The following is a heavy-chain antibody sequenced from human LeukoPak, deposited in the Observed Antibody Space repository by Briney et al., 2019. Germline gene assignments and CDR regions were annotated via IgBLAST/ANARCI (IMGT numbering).Heavy chain of an antibody. J-gene: IGHJ5*02. CDR2: IHHTGST. CDR3: ARTPTYCGGDCYYFDP. Sequence: PSETLSLTCAVSGGSISSSGYSWSWIRQPPGKGLEWIGYIHHTGSTYYNPSLKSRVTISVDRSKNQFSLKLSSVTAADTAIYFCARTPTYCGGDCYYFDPWGQGILVTVSS. D-gene: IGHD2-21*02. V-gene: IGHV4-30-2*01. CDR1: GGSISSSGYS.